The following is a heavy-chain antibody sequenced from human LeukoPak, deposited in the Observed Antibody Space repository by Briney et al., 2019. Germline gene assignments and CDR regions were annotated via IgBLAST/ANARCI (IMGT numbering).Heavy chain of an antibody. J-gene: IGHJ3*02. V-gene: IGHV3-30-3*01. CDR1: GFTFSSYA. CDR3: AREVAFDI. CDR2: ISYDGSNK. Sequence: GRSLRLSCAASGFTFSSYAMHWVRQAPGKGLEWVAVISYDGSNKYYADSVKGRFTISRDNSKNTLYLQMNSLRAEDTAVYYCAREVAFDIWGQGTMVTVSS.